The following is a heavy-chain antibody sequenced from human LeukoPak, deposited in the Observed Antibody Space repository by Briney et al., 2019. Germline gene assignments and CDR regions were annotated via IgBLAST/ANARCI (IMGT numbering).Heavy chain of an antibody. CDR3: ARLATPYYDFWSGYFTHYYGMDV. J-gene: IGHJ6*02. V-gene: IGHV4-59*01. CDR2: IYYSGST. D-gene: IGHD3-3*01. CDR1: GGSISSYY. Sequence: SETLSLTYTVSGGSISSYYWSWIRQPPGKGLEWIGYIYYSGSTNYNPSLKSRVTISVDTSKNQFSLKLSSVTAADTAVYYCARLATPYYDFWSGYFTHYYGMDVWGQGTTVTVSS.